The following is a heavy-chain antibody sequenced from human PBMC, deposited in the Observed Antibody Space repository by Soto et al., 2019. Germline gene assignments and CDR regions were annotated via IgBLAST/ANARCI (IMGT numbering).Heavy chain of an antibody. D-gene: IGHD2-8*02. V-gene: IGHV4-34*01. CDR2: INHSGST. CDR1: CGSISGYY. J-gene: IGHJ4*02. Sequence: PAETLSLTCAVYCGSISGYYWSWIRQPPGKGLEWIGEINHSGSTNYNPSLKSRVTISVDTSKNQFSLKLSSVTAADTAVYYCARGQSSLLLDCWGQGVLVTVSS. CDR3: ARGQSSLLLDC.